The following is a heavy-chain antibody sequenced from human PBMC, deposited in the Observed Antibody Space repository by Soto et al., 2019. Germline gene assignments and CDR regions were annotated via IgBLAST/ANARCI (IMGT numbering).Heavy chain of an antibody. D-gene: IGHD4-17*01. CDR3: ARSDDGDYVFDY. CDR2: INPNSGGT. CDR1: GYTFTGYY. V-gene: IGHV1-2*04. J-gene: IGHJ4*02. Sequence: QVQLVQSGAEVKKPGASVKVSCKASGYTFTGYYMHWVRQAPGQGLEWMGWINPNSGGTNYAQKFQGWVTMTRDTSNSTAYMELSRLRSDDTAGYYCARSDDGDYVFDYWGQGSLVIVAS.